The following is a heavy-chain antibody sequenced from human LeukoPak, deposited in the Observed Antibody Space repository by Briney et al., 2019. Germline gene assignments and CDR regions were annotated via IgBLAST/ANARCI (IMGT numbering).Heavy chain of an antibody. CDR1: GYTFTSYD. V-gene: IGHV1-8*01. J-gene: IGHJ3*02. CDR3: ARGYNFDWHSIKDAFDI. Sequence: ASVKVSCKASGYTFTSYDTNWVRQATGQGLEWMGWMNPNSGNTGYAQKFQGRVTMTRNTSISTAYMELSSLRSEDTAVYYCARGYNFDWHSIKDAFDIWGQGTMVTVSS. CDR2: MNPNSGNT. D-gene: IGHD3-9*01.